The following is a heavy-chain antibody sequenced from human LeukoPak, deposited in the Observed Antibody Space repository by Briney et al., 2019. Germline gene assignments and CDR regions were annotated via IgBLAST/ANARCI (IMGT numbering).Heavy chain of an antibody. CDR1: GGSISSSRYY. J-gene: IGHJ6*03. V-gene: IGHV4-39*02. D-gene: IGHD6-19*01. CDR3: ARDSSGWSSYYYYYMDV. Sequence: SETLSLTCTVSGGSISSSRYYWGWIRQPPGKGLEWIGTIYYSGSTYFNPSLKSRVTISVDTSKNQFSLKLSSVTAADTAVYYCARDSSGWSSYYYYYMDVWGKGTTVTVSS. CDR2: IYYSGST.